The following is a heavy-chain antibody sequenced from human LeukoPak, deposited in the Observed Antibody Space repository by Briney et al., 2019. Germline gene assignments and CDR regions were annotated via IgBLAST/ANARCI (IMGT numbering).Heavy chain of an antibody. J-gene: IGHJ4*02. CDR1: GFTFSVYG. Sequence: GGSLRLSCAASGFTFSVYGMHWVRQGPGKGLEWVALISHDGGNKNYTDSVKGRFTISRDNSKNTVYLQMNSLRPEDTAVCYCAKPRDGYYFDYWGQGTLVTVSS. CDR3: AKPRDGYYFDY. CDR2: ISHDGGNK. D-gene: IGHD3-3*01. V-gene: IGHV3-30*18.